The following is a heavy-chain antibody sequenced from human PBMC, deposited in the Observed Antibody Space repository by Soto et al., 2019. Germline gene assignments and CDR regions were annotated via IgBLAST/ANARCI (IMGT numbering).Heavy chain of an antibody. J-gene: IGHJ4*02. D-gene: IGHD3-3*01. V-gene: IGHV2-5*02. Sequence: QITLNESGPTQVNPRQTLTLTCTFSGFSLTTSGVGVGWIRQSPGKAPEGLALIYWDDDKRYSPSLKSRLTITKATSKNQVVLTMADLDPADTATYYCAHRVLRTVFGLVTTTAIYFDFWGQGTPVAVSS. CDR2: IYWDDDK. CDR3: AHRVLRTVFGLVTTTAIYFDF. CDR1: GFSLTTSGVG.